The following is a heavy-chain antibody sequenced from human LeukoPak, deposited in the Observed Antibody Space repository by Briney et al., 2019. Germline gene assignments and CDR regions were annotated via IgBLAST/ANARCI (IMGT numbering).Heavy chain of an antibody. D-gene: IGHD6-19*01. V-gene: IGHV3-7*01. Sequence: GGSLRLSCAASGFRFNTYWMSWVRQAPGKGLEWVANIKQDGSEKFYVDSVKGRFTISRDSAKNSLYLQMNILRAEDTAVYYCARGSLAAFDYWGQGTLVTVSS. CDR3: ARGSLAAFDY. J-gene: IGHJ4*02. CDR1: GFRFNTYW. CDR2: IKQDGSEK.